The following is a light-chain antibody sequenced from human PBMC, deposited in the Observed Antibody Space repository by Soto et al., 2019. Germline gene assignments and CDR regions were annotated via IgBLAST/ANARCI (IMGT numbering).Light chain of an antibody. J-gene: IGLJ1*01. CDR2: TNN. V-gene: IGLV1-44*01. CDR3: PTWDDSLNGYV. CDR1: GSNIGSNA. Sequence: QSVLTQPPSASGTPGQRITISCSGSGSNIGSNAVTWYQQLPRTAPKLLIYTNNQRPSGVPDRFSGSKSGTSASLAISGLKSGDEADYYCPTWDDSLNGYVFGTGTKLTVL.